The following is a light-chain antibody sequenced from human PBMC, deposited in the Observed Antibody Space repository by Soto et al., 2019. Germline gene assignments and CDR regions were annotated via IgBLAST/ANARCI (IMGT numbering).Light chain of an antibody. V-gene: IGLV3-21*01. Sequence: SYELTQPPSVSVAPGKTASVACGGSNIGSKSVHWYQKKSGQAPVLVMYYDSDRPSGIPERFSGSNSGNTATLTISRVEAGDEGDYYCQVWDISSGHVVFCGGTQLTVL. CDR3: QVWDISSGHVV. CDR2: YDS. J-gene: IGLJ3*02. CDR1: NIGSKS.